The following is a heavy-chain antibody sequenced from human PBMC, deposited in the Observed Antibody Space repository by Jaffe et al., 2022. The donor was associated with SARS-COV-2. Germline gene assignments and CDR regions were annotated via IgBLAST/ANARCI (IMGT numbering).Heavy chain of an antibody. CDR3: ARALRAFWSGYYYYYYGMDV. D-gene: IGHD3-3*01. CDR2: INHSGST. J-gene: IGHJ6*02. CDR1: GGSFSGYY. V-gene: IGHV4-34*01. Sequence: QVQLQQWGAGLLKPSETLSLTCAVYGGSFSGYYWSWIRQPPGKGLEWIGEINHSGSTNYNPSLKSRVTISVDTSKNQFSLKLSSVTAADTAVYYCARALRAFWSGYYYYYYGMDVWGQGTTVTVSS.